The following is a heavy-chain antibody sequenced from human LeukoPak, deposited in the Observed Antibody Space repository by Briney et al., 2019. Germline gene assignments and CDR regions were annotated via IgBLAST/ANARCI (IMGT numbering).Heavy chain of an antibody. CDR1: RFTFSNAW. CDR2: IKSKTDGGTT. Sequence: GGSLRLSCAASRFTFSNAWMSWVRQAPGKGLEWVGRIKSKTDGGTTDYAAPVKGRFTISRDDSKNTLYLQMNSLKTEDTAVYYCTTSNYYYYYMDVWGKGTTVTVSS. V-gene: IGHV3-15*01. D-gene: IGHD6-6*01. CDR3: TTSNYYYYYMDV. J-gene: IGHJ6*03.